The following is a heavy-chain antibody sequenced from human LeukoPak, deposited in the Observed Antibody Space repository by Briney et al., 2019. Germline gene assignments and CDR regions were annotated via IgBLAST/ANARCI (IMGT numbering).Heavy chain of an antibody. V-gene: IGHV4-59*08. CDR1: GGSISSYC. Sequence: SETLSLTCTVSGGSISSYCWSWIRQPPGKGLEWIGYISSSGTTKCNPSLKSRLTISVDTSKNQFSLKLTSVTAADTAVYYCARGQQWFDPWGQGTLVTVSS. CDR2: ISSSGTT. J-gene: IGHJ5*02. CDR3: ARGQQWFDP. D-gene: IGHD6-13*01.